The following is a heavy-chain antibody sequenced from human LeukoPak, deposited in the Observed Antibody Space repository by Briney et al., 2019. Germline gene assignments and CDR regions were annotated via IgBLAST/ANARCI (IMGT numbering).Heavy chain of an antibody. Sequence: ASVKVSCKASGGTFSSYAISWVRQAPGQGLEWMGWISAYNGNTNYAQKLQGRVTMTTDTSTSTAYMELRSLRSDDTAVYYCARDRAGGGTSCYDYWGQGTLVTVSS. CDR1: GGTFSSYA. D-gene: IGHD2-2*01. CDR3: ARDRAGGGTSCYDY. J-gene: IGHJ4*02. V-gene: IGHV1-18*01. CDR2: ISAYNGNT.